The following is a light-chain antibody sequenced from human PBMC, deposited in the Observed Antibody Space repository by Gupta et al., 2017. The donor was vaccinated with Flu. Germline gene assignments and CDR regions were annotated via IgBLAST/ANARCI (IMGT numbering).Light chain of an antibody. J-gene: IGLJ1*01. Sequence: SYELTQPPSVSVSQRQTATITCSGDNLGEKYVCWSQQKSGQSPVFLIFQDKKRPSGIPERFSGANSGNTATLTISEAQAMDEADYYCQTWDSRTALYVFGPGTRVTVL. V-gene: IGLV3-1*01. CDR1: NLGEKY. CDR2: QDK. CDR3: QTWDSRTALYV.